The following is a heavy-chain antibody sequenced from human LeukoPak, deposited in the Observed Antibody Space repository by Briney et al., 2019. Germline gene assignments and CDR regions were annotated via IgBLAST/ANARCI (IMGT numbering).Heavy chain of an antibody. D-gene: IGHD6-19*01. J-gene: IGHJ4*02. CDR3: ARSYNSAWLDY. V-gene: IGHV3-53*04. CDR1: GFTVSSRY. Sequence: GGSLRLSCAASGFTVSSRYMSWVRQAPGKGLEWVSIVYSDGSIYYADSVKGRFTTSRHNSNNTLDLQMNSLRTEDTAMYYCARSYNSAWLDYWGQGTLVTVSS. CDR2: VYSDGSI.